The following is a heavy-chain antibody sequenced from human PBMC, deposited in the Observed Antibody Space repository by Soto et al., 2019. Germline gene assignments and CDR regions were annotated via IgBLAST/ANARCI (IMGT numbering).Heavy chain of an antibody. J-gene: IGHJ4*02. CDR3: ARPLFSYYYDSSGYFTAPPDY. Sequence: GESLKISCKGSGYSFTSYWIGWVRQMPGKGLEWMGIIYPGDSDTRYSPSFQGQVTISADKSISTAYLQWSSLKASDTAMYYCARPLFSYYYDSSGYFTAPPDYWGQGTLVTVSS. CDR2: IYPGDSDT. V-gene: IGHV5-51*01. CDR1: GYSFTSYW. D-gene: IGHD3-22*01.